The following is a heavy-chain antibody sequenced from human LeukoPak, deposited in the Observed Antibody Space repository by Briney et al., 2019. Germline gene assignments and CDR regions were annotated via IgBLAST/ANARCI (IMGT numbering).Heavy chain of an antibody. D-gene: IGHD6-19*01. CDR1: GGSFSGYY. CDR2: INHSGST. V-gene: IGHV4-34*01. Sequence: SETLSLTCAVYGGSFSGYYWSWIRQPPGKGLEWIGEINHSGSTNYNPSLKSRVTISVDTSKNQFSLKLSSVTAADTAVYYCAREPRIAVAASDAFDIWGQGTMVTVSS. CDR3: AREPRIAVAASDAFDI. J-gene: IGHJ3*02.